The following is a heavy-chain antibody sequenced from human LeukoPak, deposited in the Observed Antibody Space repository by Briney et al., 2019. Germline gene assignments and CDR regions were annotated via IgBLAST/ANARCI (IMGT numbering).Heavy chain of an antibody. Sequence: VGSLRLSCAASGFTFDDYGMSWVRQAPGKGLEWVSGINWNGGSTGYADSVKGRFTISRDNAKNSLYLQMNSLRAEDTAVYYCAKDGTSYYYIYYWGQGTLVTVSS. V-gene: IGHV3-20*04. J-gene: IGHJ4*02. CDR2: INWNGGST. D-gene: IGHD2/OR15-2a*01. CDR1: GFTFDDYG. CDR3: AKDGTSYYYIYY.